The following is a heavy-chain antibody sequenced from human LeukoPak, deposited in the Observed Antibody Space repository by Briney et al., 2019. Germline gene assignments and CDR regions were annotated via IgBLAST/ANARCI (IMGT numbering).Heavy chain of an antibody. CDR3: ARQGDILTGYYRGNYYYMDV. CDR1: GYTFITYG. Sequence: ASVKVSCKASGYTFITYGISWVRQAPGQGLEWMGWISAYNGNTNYAQKLQGRVTMTTDTSTSTAYMELRSLRSDDTAVYYCARQGDILTGYYRGNYYYMDVWGKGTTVTVSS. CDR2: ISAYNGNT. J-gene: IGHJ6*03. D-gene: IGHD3-9*01. V-gene: IGHV1-18*01.